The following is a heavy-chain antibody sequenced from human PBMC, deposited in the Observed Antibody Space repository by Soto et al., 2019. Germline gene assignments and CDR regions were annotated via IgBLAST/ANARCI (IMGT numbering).Heavy chain of an antibody. J-gene: IGHJ6*02. CDR3: TRVGQGDNWNYGPYSYYYGMDV. CDR1: GFTFSGSA. D-gene: IGHD1-7*01. V-gene: IGHV3-73*01. CDR2: IRSKANSYST. Sequence: PEGSLRLSCAASGFTFSGSAMHWARQASGQGLEWVGRIRSKANSYSTAYAASVKGRFTISRDDSKNTAYLQMNSLKTEDTAVYYCTRVGQGDNWNYGPYSYYYGMDVWGQGTTVTV.